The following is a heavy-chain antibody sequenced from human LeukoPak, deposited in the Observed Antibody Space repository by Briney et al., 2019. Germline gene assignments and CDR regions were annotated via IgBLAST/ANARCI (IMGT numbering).Heavy chain of an antibody. J-gene: IGHJ4*02. Sequence: PGGSLRLSCAASGFTFSSYGMHWVRQAPGKGLEWVAVISYDGSNKYYADSVKGRFTISRDNSKNTLYLQMNSLRAEDTAVYYCARAIGGYSYGPFDYWGQGTLVTVSS. CDR1: GFTFSSYG. D-gene: IGHD5-18*01. V-gene: IGHV3-30*19. CDR3: ARAIGGYSYGPFDY. CDR2: ISYDGSNK.